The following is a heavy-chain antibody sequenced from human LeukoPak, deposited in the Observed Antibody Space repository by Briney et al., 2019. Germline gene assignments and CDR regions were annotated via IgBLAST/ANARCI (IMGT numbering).Heavy chain of an antibody. CDR1: GFSFGTYV. J-gene: IGHJ4*02. D-gene: IGHD2-2*01. CDR3: AKIRIVVVPAAPDY. CDR2: ISGSGGST. Sequence: GGSLRLSCAASGFSFGTYVMSWVRQAPGKGLEWVSAISGSGGSTYYADSVKGRFTISRDNSKNTLYLQMNSLRAEDTAVYYCAKIRIVVVPAAPDYWGQGTLVTVSS. V-gene: IGHV3-23*01.